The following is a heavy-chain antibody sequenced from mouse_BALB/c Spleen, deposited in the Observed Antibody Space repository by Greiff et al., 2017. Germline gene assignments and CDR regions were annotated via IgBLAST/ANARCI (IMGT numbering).Heavy chain of an antibody. Sequence: EVQLVESGGGLVQPGGSLKLSCAASGFTFSSYTMSWVRQTPEKRLEWVAYISNGGGSTYYPDTVKGRFTISRDNAKNTLYLQMSSLKSEDTAMYYCARQGYYGSSSWFAYWGQGTLVTVSA. J-gene: IGHJ3*01. CDR1: GFTFSSYT. V-gene: IGHV5-12-2*01. D-gene: IGHD1-1*01. CDR2: ISNGGGST. CDR3: ARQGYYGSSSWFAY.